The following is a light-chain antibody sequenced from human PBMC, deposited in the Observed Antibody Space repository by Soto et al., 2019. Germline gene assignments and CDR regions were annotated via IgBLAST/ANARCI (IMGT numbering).Light chain of an antibody. V-gene: IGLV1-44*01. Sequence: QSVLTQPPSASGTPGQRVTISCSGSSSTIGSNTVNWFQQLPGTAPKLLIYTNNQRPSGVPDRFSGSKSDTSASLAISGLQSEDEADYYCAAWDDSLNAYVFGTGTKLTVL. J-gene: IGLJ1*01. CDR2: TNN. CDR1: SSTIGSNT. CDR3: AAWDDSLNAYV.